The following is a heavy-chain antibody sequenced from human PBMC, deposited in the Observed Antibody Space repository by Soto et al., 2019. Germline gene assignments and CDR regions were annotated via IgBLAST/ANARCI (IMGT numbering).Heavy chain of an antibody. D-gene: IGHD6-13*01. CDR3: ARSFGYSSSWYPFDY. Sequence: SVKVSCKASGGTFSSYAISWVRQAPGQGLEWMGGIIPIFGTANYAQKFQGRVTITADESTSTAYMELSSLRSEDTAVYYCARSFGYSSSWYPFDYWGQGTLVTVSS. CDR2: IIPIFGTA. V-gene: IGHV1-69*13. CDR1: GGTFSSYA. J-gene: IGHJ4*02.